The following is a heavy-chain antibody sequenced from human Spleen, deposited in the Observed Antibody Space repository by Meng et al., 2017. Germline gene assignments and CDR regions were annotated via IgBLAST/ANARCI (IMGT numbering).Heavy chain of an antibody. D-gene: IGHD5-24*01. J-gene: IGHJ4*02. V-gene: IGHV1-69*13. CDR2: IIPLFATP. CDR3: ATYRGWLQSRLDY. Sequence: SVKVSCKSSGGTFNTYSFTWVRQAPGQGLEWVGGIIPLFATPNYAQDFQGRVTITADESTSTVYMELSSLRSEDTAVYYCATYRGWLQSRLDYWGQGTLVTVSS. CDR1: GGTFNTYS.